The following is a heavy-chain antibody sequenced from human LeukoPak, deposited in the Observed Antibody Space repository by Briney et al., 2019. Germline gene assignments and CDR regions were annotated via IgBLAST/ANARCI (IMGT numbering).Heavy chain of an antibody. Sequence: SETLSLTCAVSGDSISNSNWWTWVRQHPGKGLEWIGYIHHSGSTYYNPSLKSRVIISVDTSKNQFSLKLNSVTAADTAVYYCASYGSGSYRFDPWGQGTLVTVSS. CDR2: IHHSGST. J-gene: IGHJ5*02. V-gene: IGHV4-4*02. CDR3: ASYGSGSYRFDP. CDR1: GDSISNSNW. D-gene: IGHD3-10*01.